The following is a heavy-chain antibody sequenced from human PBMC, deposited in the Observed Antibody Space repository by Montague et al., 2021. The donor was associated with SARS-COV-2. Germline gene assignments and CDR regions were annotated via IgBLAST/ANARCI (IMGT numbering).Heavy chain of an antibody. J-gene: IGHJ3*01. D-gene: IGHD3-3*02. CDR2: TYYRSWWRS. CDR1: GDSVSSTSAS. CDR3: ASAFYGDHWAFDV. V-gene: IGHV6-1*01. Sequence: CAISGDSVSSTSASWNWIRQSPSRGLERLGRTYYRSWWRSQYPGSLESRITISGDTSKNQFSLQLDSVTPEDTAVYYCASAFYGDHWAFDVWGQGTMVTVSS.